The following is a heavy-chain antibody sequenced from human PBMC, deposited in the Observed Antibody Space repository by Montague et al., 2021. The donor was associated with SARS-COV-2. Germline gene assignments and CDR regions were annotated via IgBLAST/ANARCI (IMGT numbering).Heavy chain of an antibody. D-gene: IGHD6-13*01. J-gene: IGHJ4*02. V-gene: IGHV4-31*03. CDR3: ARSESPSYSGSPFDY. CDR1: GGSISSGGYY. Sequence: TLSLTCIVSGGSISSGGYYWSWIRQHPGKGLEWIGYIYYSGSTYYNPSLKSRLSISLDTSKNHFSLRLSSVTAADTAVYYCARSESPSYSGSPFDYWGQGTLVTVST. CDR2: IYYSGST.